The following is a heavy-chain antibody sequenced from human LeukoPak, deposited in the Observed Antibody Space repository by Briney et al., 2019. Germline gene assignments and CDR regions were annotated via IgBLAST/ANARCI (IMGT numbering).Heavy chain of an antibody. Sequence: SETLSLTCTVSGGSISSYYWSWIRQPPGKGLEWIGYIYYSGSTNYNPSLKSRVTISVDTSKNQFSLKLSSVTAADTAVYYCAGRKNYSSDDYWGQGTLVTVSS. CDR3: AGRKNYSSDDY. J-gene: IGHJ4*02. CDR1: GGSISSYY. D-gene: IGHD3-10*01. CDR2: IYYSGST. V-gene: IGHV4-59*01.